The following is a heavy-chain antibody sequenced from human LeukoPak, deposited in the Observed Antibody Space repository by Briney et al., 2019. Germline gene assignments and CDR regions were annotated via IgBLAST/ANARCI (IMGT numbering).Heavy chain of an antibody. CDR2: IYHSGST. D-gene: IGHD6-6*01. Sequence: SETLSLTCIVSGGSISIYYWNLIRQPPGKGLEWIGYIYHSGSTNYNPSLQSRVTISVDTSKNQFSLNLNSVTAADTAVYYCARGGAARLHFQNWGQGTLVTVSS. CDR1: GGSISIYY. CDR3: ARGGAARLHFQN. V-gene: IGHV4-59*01. J-gene: IGHJ1*01.